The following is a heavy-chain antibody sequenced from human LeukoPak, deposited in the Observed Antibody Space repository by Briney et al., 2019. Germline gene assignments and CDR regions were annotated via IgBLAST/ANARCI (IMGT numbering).Heavy chain of an antibody. CDR2: ISYDGSNK. CDR1: GFTFSSYG. Sequence: PGGSLRLSCAASGFTFSSYGMHWVRQAPGKGLEWVAVISYDGSNKYYADSVKGRFTISRDNSKNTLYLQMNSLRAEDTAVYYCAREGCSGGSCYSPTAEYFQHWGQGTLVTVSS. D-gene: IGHD2-15*01. V-gene: IGHV3-30*03. CDR3: AREGCSGGSCYSPTAEYFQH. J-gene: IGHJ1*01.